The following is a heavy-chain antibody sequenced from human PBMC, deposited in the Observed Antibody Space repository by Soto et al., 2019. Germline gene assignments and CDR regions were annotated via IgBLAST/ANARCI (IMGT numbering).Heavy chain of an antibody. J-gene: IGHJ4*02. Sequence: EVQLLESGGGLVQPGGSLRLSCAASGFTFSSYAMSWVRQAPGKGLEWVSAISGSGGSTYYADSVKGRFTISRDNSKNTLYLQMDSLRAEDTAVYYCAKDINRGWLHGEGYWGQGTLVTVSS. CDR3: AKDINRGWLHGEGY. CDR1: GFTFSSYA. CDR2: ISGSGGST. D-gene: IGHD5-18*01. V-gene: IGHV3-23*01.